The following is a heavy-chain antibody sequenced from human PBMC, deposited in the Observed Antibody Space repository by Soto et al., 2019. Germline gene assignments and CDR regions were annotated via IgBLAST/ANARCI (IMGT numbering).Heavy chain of an antibody. CDR2: ISYDGSNK. CDR1: GFTFSSYT. CDR3: ARLYSYGFDY. J-gene: IGHJ4*02. V-gene: IGHV3-30-3*01. D-gene: IGHD5-18*01. Sequence: PGGSLRLSCAASGFTFSSYTMHWVRQAPGKGLEWVAVISYDGSNKYYADSVKGRFTISRDNSKNTLYLQMNSLRAEDTAVYYCARLYSYGFDYWGQGTLVTVSS.